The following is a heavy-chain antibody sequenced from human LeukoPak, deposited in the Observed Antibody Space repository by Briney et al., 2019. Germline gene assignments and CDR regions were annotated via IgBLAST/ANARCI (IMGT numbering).Heavy chain of an antibody. J-gene: IGHJ4*02. CDR1: GFTFSSYG. D-gene: IGHD2-21*02. V-gene: IGHV3-33*01. Sequence: GGSLRLSCAASGFTFSSYGMHWVRQAPGKGLEWVAIIWYDGTNKYYAASVKGRFTISRDNSKNTLYLQMNGLRAEDTAVYYCARDSCGGDCYPYTFDYWGQGTLVTVPS. CDR3: ARDSCGGDCYPYTFDY. CDR2: IWYDGTNK.